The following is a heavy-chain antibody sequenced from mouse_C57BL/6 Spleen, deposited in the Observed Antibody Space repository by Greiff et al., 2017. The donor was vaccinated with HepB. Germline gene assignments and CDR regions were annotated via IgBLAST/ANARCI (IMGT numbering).Heavy chain of an antibody. CDR2: IHPNSGST. D-gene: IGHD2-2*01. V-gene: IGHV1-64*01. CDR1: GYTFTSYW. CDR3: ARLGTMVTTEFYYAMDY. J-gene: IGHJ4*01. Sequence: QVQLQQPGAELVKPGASVKLSCKASGYTFTSYWMHWVKQRPGQGLEWIGMIHPNSGSTNYNEKFKSKATLTVDKSSSIAYMQLSSLTSEDSAVYYCARLGTMVTTEFYYAMDYWGQGTSVTVSS.